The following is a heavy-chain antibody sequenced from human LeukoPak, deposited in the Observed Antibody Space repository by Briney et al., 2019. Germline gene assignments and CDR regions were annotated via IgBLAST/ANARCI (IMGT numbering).Heavy chain of an antibody. J-gene: IGHJ4*02. V-gene: IGHV4-59*08. CDR2: IYYSGST. CDR3: ARGGDFDWLLSL. Sequence: SQTLSLTCTVSGGSISSYYWSWIRQPPGKGLEWIGYIYYSGSTNYNPSLKSRVTISVDTSKNQFSLKLSSVTAADTAVYYCARGGDFDWLLSLWGQGTLVSVSS. D-gene: IGHD3-9*01. CDR1: GGSISSYY.